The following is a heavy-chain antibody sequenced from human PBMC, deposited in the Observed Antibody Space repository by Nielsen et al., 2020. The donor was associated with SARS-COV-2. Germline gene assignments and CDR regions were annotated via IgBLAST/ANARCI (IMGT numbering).Heavy chain of an antibody. CDR1: GYSLTEIF. V-gene: IGHV1-24*01. D-gene: IGHD3-3*01. CDR3: ATSDFTIIPLF. CDR2: FDPEDGEI. J-gene: IGHJ6*02. Sequence: ASVKVSCKVSGYSLTEIFMHWVRQAPGKGLEGMGSFDPEDGEIIYAQRFEGRVTMTEDTSTDTAYMELRSLRSEDTAVYYCATSDFTIIPLFWGQGTAVTVSS.